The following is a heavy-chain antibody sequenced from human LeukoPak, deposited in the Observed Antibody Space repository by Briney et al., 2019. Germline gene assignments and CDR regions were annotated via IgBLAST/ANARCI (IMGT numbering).Heavy chain of an antibody. CDR3: ARGPTMKMDV. J-gene: IGHJ6*04. Sequence: GGSLRLSCTTSGFTFTDYWMTWVRQAPGKGLEWVALISYDGSNKYYADSVKGRFTISRDNAKNSLYLQMNSLRAEDTAVYYCARGPTMKMDVWGKGTTVTVSS. V-gene: IGHV3-30*03. D-gene: IGHD3-22*01. CDR2: ISYDGSNK. CDR1: GFTFTDYW.